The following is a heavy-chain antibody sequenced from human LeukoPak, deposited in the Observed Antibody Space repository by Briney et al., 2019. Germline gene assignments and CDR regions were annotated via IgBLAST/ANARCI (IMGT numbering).Heavy chain of an antibody. D-gene: IGHD3-16*01. CDR1: GGSVTSGTYH. Sequence: AWETLSLTCSVSGGSVTSGTYHWGWIRQPPGKGLEWIGSVYFDGGTHYKPSLQSRVTISVDTSKNQFSLRLSSVTAADTALYYCARDHYYDGRGRFDPWGRGTLVTVSS. J-gene: IGHJ5*02. V-gene: IGHV4-39*07. CDR3: ARDHYYDGRGRFDP. CDR2: VYFDGGT.